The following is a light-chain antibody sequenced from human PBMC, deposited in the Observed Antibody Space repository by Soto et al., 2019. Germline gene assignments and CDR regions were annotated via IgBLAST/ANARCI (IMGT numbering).Light chain of an antibody. V-gene: IGLV1-47*01. Sequence: QSVLTQPPSASGTPGQRVTISCSGSSSNIGSNYVYWYQQLPGTVPQLLIYRNNERPSGVPDRFSGSKSGTSASLAISGLGWEDGFDYYCAAWDDSLGGVVFGGGTKLTVL. CDR1: SSNIGSNY. CDR3: AAWDDSLGGVV. J-gene: IGLJ2*01. CDR2: RNN.